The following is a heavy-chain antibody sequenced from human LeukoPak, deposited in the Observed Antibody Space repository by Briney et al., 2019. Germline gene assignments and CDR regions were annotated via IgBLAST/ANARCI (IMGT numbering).Heavy chain of an antibody. CDR2: VKQDGSEK. V-gene: IGHV3-7*01. CDR1: GFTFSSYW. D-gene: IGHD6-13*01. Sequence: PGGSLRLSCAASGFTFSSYWMSWVRQAPGKGLEWVANVKQDGSEKYYVDSVKGRFTISRDNAKNSLYLQMNSLRAEDTAVYYCARDPTAAAGWFDPWGQGTLVTVSS. CDR3: ARDPTAAAGWFDP. J-gene: IGHJ5*02.